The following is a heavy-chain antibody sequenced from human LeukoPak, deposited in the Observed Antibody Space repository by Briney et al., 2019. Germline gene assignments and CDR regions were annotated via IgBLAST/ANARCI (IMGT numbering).Heavy chain of an antibody. J-gene: IGHJ4*02. V-gene: IGHV3-9*03. CDR3: AKEGRDVYSDY. Sequence: GRSLRLSCAASGFTFDDYAMHWVRQAPGKGLEWVSGISWNSGSIGYADSVKGRFTISRDNAKNSLYLQMNSLRAEDMALYYCAKEGRDVYSDYWGQGTLVTVSS. CDR1: GFTFDDYA. CDR2: ISWNSGSI.